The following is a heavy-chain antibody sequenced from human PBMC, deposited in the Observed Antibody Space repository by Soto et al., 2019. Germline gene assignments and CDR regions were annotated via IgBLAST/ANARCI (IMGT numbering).Heavy chain of an antibody. D-gene: IGHD3-10*01. Sequence: QLQLQESGPGLVRPSETLSLTCTVSGASISSHTYYWGWIRQPPGKGLEWIGSIYYSGRTYYNPSLKSRVTISLDTSDKQFSLKLTSVTAADTAVYYCARRPYFYDSGPSRLDDWGQGTLVTVSS. CDR3: ARRPYFYDSGPSRLDD. J-gene: IGHJ4*02. V-gene: IGHV4-39*01. CDR2: IYYSGRT. CDR1: GASISSHTYY.